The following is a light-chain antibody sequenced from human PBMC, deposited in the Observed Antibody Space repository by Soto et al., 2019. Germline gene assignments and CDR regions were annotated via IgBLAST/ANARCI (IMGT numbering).Light chain of an antibody. Sequence: SALTQPASVSGSPGQSITISCTGTSSDIGGYKHVSWYQQHPGKAPKLMIYEVSNRPSGVSNRFSGSKSGNTASLTISGLQAEDEADYYCSSYTTSSTQVFGTGTKLTVL. V-gene: IGLV2-14*01. CDR2: EVS. J-gene: IGLJ1*01. CDR3: SSYTTSSTQV. CDR1: SSDIGGYKH.